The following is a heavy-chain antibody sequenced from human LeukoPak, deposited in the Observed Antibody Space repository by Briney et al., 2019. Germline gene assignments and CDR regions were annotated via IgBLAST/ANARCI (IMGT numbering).Heavy chain of an antibody. D-gene: IGHD2-2*01. CDR1: GYTFTSYD. Sequence: GASVKVSCKASGYTFTSYDINWVRQATGQGLEWMGWMNPNSGNTGYAQKFQGRVTMTRNTSISTAYMELSSLRSEDTAVYYCARALCSSTSCYVRPHYYYYYYMDVWGKGTTVTVSS. V-gene: IGHV1-8*01. CDR3: ARALCSSTSCYVRPHYYYYYYMDV. CDR2: MNPNSGNT. J-gene: IGHJ6*03.